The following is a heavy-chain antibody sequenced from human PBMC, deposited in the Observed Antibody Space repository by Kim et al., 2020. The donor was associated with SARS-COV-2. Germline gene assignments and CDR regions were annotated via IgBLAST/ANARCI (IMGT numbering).Heavy chain of an antibody. CDR3: ARDQGPYYGMDV. V-gene: IGHV4-59*01. Sequence: NSNPSLKSRVTISVDTSKNQFSLKLSSVTAADTAVYYCARDQGPYYGMDVWGQGTTVTVSS. J-gene: IGHJ6*02.